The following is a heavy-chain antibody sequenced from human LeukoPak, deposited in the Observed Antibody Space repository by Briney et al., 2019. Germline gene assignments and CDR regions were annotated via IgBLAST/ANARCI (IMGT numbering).Heavy chain of an antibody. CDR3: ARVGRPERYFDY. D-gene: IGHD5-24*01. Sequence: SSETLSLTCTVSGGSVSSSSYYWSWIRQPPGKGLEWIGYIYYSGTINYNPSLKSRVTISVDTSKNQFSPKLNSVTAADTAVYYCARVGRPERYFDYWGQGTLVTVSS. J-gene: IGHJ4*02. V-gene: IGHV4-61*01. CDR1: GGSVSSSSYY. CDR2: IYYSGTI.